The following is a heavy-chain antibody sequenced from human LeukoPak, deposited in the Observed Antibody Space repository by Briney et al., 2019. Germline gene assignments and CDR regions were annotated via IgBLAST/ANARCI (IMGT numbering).Heavy chain of an antibody. CDR2: INPNSGGT. Sequence: ASVKVSCKASGYTFTGYYMHWVRQAPGQGPEWMGWINPNSGGTNYAQKFQGRVTMTRNTSLTTVYMELSRLRCDDTAVYYCATQATSGWHFSWGQGTLVTVSS. CDR1: GYTFTGYY. CDR3: ATQATSGWHFS. J-gene: IGHJ5*02. V-gene: IGHV1-2*02. D-gene: IGHD6-19*01.